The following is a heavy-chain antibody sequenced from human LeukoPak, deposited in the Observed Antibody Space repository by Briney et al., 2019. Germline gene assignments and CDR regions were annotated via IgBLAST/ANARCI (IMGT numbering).Heavy chain of an antibody. Sequence: PGGSLRLSCAASGFTFSSYEMNWVRQAPGKGLEWVSYISSSGSTIYYADSVKGRFTISRDNAKNSLYLQMNSLRAEDTAVYYCAKLAIWFGELLSFDYWGQGTLVTVSS. CDR3: AKLAIWFGELLSFDY. J-gene: IGHJ4*02. D-gene: IGHD3-10*01. V-gene: IGHV3-48*03. CDR1: GFTFSSYE. CDR2: ISSSGSTI.